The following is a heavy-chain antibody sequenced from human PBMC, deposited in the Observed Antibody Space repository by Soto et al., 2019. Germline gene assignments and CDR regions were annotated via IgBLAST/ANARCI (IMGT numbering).Heavy chain of an antibody. Sequence: SATLSLTCAVSGVSMPSTNWWSWVRQPPGKGLEWIGEIYHSGSTNYNPSLKSRVTISVDKSKNQFSLKLSSVTAADTAVYYCARVPYGDSVSGYFGMDVLGQGTSVT. CDR1: GVSMPSTNW. CDR3: ARVPYGDSVSGYFGMDV. V-gene: IGHV4-4*02. D-gene: IGHD4-17*01. CDR2: IYHSGST. J-gene: IGHJ6*02.